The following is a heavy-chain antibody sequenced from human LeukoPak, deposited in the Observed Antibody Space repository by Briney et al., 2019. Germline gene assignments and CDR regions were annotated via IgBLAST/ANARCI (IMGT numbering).Heavy chain of an antibody. V-gene: IGHV3-30*18. CDR1: GFTFSSYG. CDR3: AKDRAGSYLDAFDI. CDR2: ISYDGSNK. Sequence: GGSLRLSCAASGFTFSSYGMHWVRQAPGKGLEWVAVISYDGSNKYYADSVKGRFTIPRDNSKNTLYLQMNSLRAEDTAVYYCAKDRAGSYLDAFDIWGQGTMVTVSS. D-gene: IGHD1-26*01. J-gene: IGHJ3*02.